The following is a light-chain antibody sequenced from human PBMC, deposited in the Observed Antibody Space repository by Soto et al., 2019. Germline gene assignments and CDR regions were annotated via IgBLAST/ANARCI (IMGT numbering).Light chain of an antibody. CDR3: QKYNGTPQT. CDR2: EAS. CDR1: QDISGH. Sequence: DIQVTQSPSSLSASVGDRVTITCRASQDISGHLAWYQQKPGKVPKLLIYEASTLQSGVPSRFSASGSGTDFTLTISSLQPEDVATYYCQKYNGTPQTFGQGTKVELK. V-gene: IGKV1-27*01. J-gene: IGKJ1*01.